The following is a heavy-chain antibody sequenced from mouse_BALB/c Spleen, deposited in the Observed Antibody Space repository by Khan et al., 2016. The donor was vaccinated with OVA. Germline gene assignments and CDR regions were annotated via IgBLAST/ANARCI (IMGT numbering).Heavy chain of an antibody. CDR3: ARGNYYGYAMDY. V-gene: IGHV3-2*02. J-gene: IGHJ4*01. CDR2: ISYSGST. D-gene: IGHD1-1*01. CDR1: GYSITSNYA. Sequence: EVQLQESGPGLVKPFQSLSLTCTVTGYSITSNYAWNWIRQFPGNKLEWVGYISYSGSTSYNPSLKSRISITRDTSKNQFFLQLNSVTTEDTATYYCARGNYYGYAMDYWCQGTSVTVSS.